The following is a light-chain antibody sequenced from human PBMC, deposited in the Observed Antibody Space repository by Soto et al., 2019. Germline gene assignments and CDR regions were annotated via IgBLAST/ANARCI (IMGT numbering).Light chain of an antibody. CDR1: QSVSIN. CDR3: QHYNNWPPWT. CDR2: GAS. Sequence: ETVMTQSPATLSVSPGERVTLSCRASQSVSINLAWYQQKPGQAPRLLIYGASSRAPGVPARFGGSGSETDFTLTISGLQSEDFAVYYCQHYNNWPPWTFGQGTKVEVK. J-gene: IGKJ1*01. V-gene: IGKV3-15*01.